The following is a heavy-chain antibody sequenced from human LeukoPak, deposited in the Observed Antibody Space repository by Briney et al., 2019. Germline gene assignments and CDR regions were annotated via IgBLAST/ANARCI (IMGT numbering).Heavy chain of an antibody. V-gene: IGHV1-18*01. Sequence: GASVKVSCKASGYTFTSYGISWVRQAPGQGLEWMGWISAYNGNTNYAQKLQGRVTMTTDTSTSTAYMELRSLRSDDTAVYYCARDRIAAAGWAATAPFDYWGQGTLVTVSS. CDR1: GYTFTSYG. CDR3: ARDRIAAAGWAATAPFDY. J-gene: IGHJ4*02. CDR2: ISAYNGNT. D-gene: IGHD6-13*01.